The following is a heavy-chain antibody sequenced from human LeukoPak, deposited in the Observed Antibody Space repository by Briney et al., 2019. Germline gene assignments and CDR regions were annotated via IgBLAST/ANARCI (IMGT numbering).Heavy chain of an antibody. Sequence: ASVKVSRKASGYTFTSYDLNWVRQATGQGLEWMGWMNPNSGNTGFAQKFQGRVTMTRNTSVSTAYMHLSSLRSEDTAVYYCARVVRTTVTNGGDYWGQGTLVTVSS. CDR2: MNPNSGNT. V-gene: IGHV1-8*01. D-gene: IGHD4-17*01. CDR3: ARVVRTTVTNGGDY. J-gene: IGHJ4*02. CDR1: GYTFTSYD.